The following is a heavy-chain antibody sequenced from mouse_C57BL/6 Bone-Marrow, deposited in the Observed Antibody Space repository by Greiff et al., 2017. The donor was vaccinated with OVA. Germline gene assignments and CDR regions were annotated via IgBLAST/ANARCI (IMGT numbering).Heavy chain of an antibody. V-gene: IGHV5-6*02. CDR2: ISSGGSYT. J-gene: IGHJ4*01. Sequence: DVKLVESGGDLVKPGGSLKLSCAASGFTFSSYGMSWVRQTPDKRLEWVATISSGGSYTYYPDSVKGRFTISRDNAKNTLYLQMISLKSEDTARYYCARGFYAMDYWCQGTSVTVSS. CDR3: ARGFYAMDY. CDR1: GFTFSSYG.